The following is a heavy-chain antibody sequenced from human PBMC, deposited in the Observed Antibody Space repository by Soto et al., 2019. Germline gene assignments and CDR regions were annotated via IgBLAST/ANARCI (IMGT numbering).Heavy chain of an antibody. CDR2: ISSSSSYI. J-gene: IGHJ3*02. D-gene: IGHD2-15*01. CDR1: GFTFSSYS. Sequence: EVQLVESGGGLVKPGGSLRLSCAASGFTFSSYSMNWVRQAPGKGLEWVSSISSSSSYIYYADSVKGRFNISRDNAKHSLYLQMNSLRAEDTAVYYCACGGNKDAFDIWGQGTMVTVSS. CDR3: ACGGNKDAFDI. V-gene: IGHV3-21*01.